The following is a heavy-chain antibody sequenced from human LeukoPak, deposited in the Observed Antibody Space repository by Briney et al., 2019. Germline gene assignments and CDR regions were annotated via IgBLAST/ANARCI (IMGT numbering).Heavy chain of an antibody. J-gene: IGHJ4*02. Sequence: SETLSLTCTVSGGSISSYYWSWIRQPPGKGLEWIGYIYYSGGTNYNPSLKSRVTISVDTSKNQFSLRLSSVTAADTAVYYCARGDTYYYDSSGFPHYYFDYWGQGTLVTVSS. CDR3: ARGDTYYYDSSGFPHYYFDY. CDR2: IYYSGGT. CDR1: GGSISSYY. V-gene: IGHV4-59*08. D-gene: IGHD3-22*01.